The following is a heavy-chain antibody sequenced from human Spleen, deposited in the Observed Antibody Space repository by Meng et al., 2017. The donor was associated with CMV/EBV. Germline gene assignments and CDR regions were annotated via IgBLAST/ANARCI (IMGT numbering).Heavy chain of an antibody. D-gene: IGHD3-22*01. CDR2: ISGSGGST. V-gene: IGHV3-23*01. CDR1: AFTFSNYV. Sequence: GESLKISCAASAFTFSNYVMSWVRQAPGKGLEWVSTISGSGGSTFFADSVKGRFTISRDNSKNTLYLQMNSLRAEDTAVYYCAKNLKYYYDSSGHDPSAWWGQGTLVTVSS. J-gene: IGHJ4*02. CDR3: AKNLKYYYDSSGHDPSAW.